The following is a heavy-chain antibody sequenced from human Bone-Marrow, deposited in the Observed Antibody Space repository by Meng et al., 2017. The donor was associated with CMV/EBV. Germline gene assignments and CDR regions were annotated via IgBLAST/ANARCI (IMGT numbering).Heavy chain of an antibody. D-gene: IGHD3-3*01. CDR3: ARDGYYYDFWGGYYRGNYYYGMDV. V-gene: IGHV3-66*02. J-gene: IGHJ6*02. CDR2: IYSDGRA. Sequence: GESLKISCAASGFTVSTNYMTWVRQAPGKGLEWVSGIYSDGRAYYADSVKGRFTISRDNAKNSLHLQMNSLRAEDTAVYYCARDGYYYDFWGGYYRGNYYYGMDVWGQGTTVTVSS. CDR1: GFTVSTNY.